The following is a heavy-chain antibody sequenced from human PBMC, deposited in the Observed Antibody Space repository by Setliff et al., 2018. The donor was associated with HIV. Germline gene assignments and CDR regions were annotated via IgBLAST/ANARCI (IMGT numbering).Heavy chain of an antibody. V-gene: IGHV4-61*10. CDR2: IYYSGST. Sequence: ASETLSLTCTVSGDSVTSDSYYWSWIRQPAGKTLEWIGRIYYSGSTNYNPSLKSRVTMSVDTSKIQFSLKLTSVTAADTAVYYCARVGANYGGPDYWGQGTLVTVS. D-gene: IGHD4-17*01. CDR3: ARVGANYGGPDY. J-gene: IGHJ4*02. CDR1: GDSVTSDSYY.